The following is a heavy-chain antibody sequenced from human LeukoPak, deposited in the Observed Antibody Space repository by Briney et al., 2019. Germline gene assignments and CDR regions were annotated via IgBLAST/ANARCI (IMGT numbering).Heavy chain of an antibody. CDR3: AKDLGLSVGTTPFDF. J-gene: IGHJ4*02. D-gene: IGHD1-26*01. CDR1: GFTFSSYA. CDR2: IGGSGDST. V-gene: IGHV3-23*01. Sequence: GGSLRLSCAASGFTFSSYAMSWVRQAPGKGLEWVSAIGGSGDSTYYADSVQGRFTMSRDNSKNTLYLQMISLRAEDTAVYYCAKDLGLSVGTTPFDFWGQGTLVTVSS.